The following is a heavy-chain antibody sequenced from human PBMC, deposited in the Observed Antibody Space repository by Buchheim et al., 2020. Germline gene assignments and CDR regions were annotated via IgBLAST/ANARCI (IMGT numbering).Heavy chain of an antibody. CDR3: AKDGDFWSGYMQENRYEYYFDY. V-gene: IGHV3-23*04. CDR1: GFTFSSYA. D-gene: IGHD3-3*01. J-gene: IGHJ4*02. CDR2: ISGSGGST. Sequence: EVHLVESGGGLVEPGGSLRLSCAASGFTFSSYAMSWVRQAPGKGLEWVSAISGSGGSTSYADSVKGRFTISRDNSKNTLYLQMNSLRAEDTAVYYCAKDGDFWSGYMQENRYEYYFDYWGQGTL.